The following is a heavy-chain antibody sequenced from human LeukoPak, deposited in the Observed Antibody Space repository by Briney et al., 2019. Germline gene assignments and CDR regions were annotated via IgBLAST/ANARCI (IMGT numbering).Heavy chain of an antibody. CDR2: ISAYNGDT. V-gene: IGHV1-18*01. D-gene: IGHD3-22*01. Sequence: GASVKVSCKASEGTFSSYAISWVRQAPGQGLEWMGWISAYNGDTNYAQKLQGRVTMTTDTSTSTAYMELRSLRSDDTAVYYCARDYYDSSGYYYYFDYWGQGTLVTVSS. CDR1: EGTFSSYA. J-gene: IGHJ4*02. CDR3: ARDYYDSSGYYYYFDY.